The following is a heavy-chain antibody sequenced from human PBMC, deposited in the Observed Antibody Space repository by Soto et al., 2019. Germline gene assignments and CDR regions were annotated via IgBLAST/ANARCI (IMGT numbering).Heavy chain of an antibody. CDR1: GFTFSDHY. D-gene: IGHD3-10*01. Sequence: EVQLVESGGGLVQPGGSLRLSCAASGFTFSDHYMDWVRQAPGKGLEWVGRIKNKANSYSIQYGASVKGRFIISKDDSQNSLYLQKNSLKTEGTDVYYCARVRLSGPPEGKVCDFWGRGTMVTVSS. CDR2: IKNKANSYSI. J-gene: IGHJ3*01. CDR3: ARVRLSGPPEGKVCDF. V-gene: IGHV3-72*01.